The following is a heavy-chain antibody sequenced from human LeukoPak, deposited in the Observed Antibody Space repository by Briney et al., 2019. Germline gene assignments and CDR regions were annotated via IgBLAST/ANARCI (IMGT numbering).Heavy chain of an antibody. D-gene: IGHD5-18*01. CDR2: INPNSGGT. V-gene: IGHV1-2*02. CDR1: GYTFTGYY. J-gene: IGHJ6*03. Sequence: ASVKVSCKASGYTFTGYYMHWVRQAPGQGLEWMGWINPNSGGTNYAQKFQGRVTMTRDTSISTAYMELSRLRSDDTAVYYCARAMLDTAMVTFYYYYYMDVWGKGTTVTISS. CDR3: ARAMLDTAMVTFYYYYYMDV.